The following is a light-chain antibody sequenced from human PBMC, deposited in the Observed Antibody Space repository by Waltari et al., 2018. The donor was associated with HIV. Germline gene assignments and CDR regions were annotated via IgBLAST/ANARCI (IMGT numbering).Light chain of an antibody. Sequence: EVLLPQPPAPLSVSPGDRTTLPCRASQSFRTNLAWYQQRPGQPPRLLIYGASTRATGIAARFSGSGSGTEFTLTINSLQSEDYAVYYCQQYDYWPPWTFDQGP. CDR3: QQYDYWPPWT. V-gene: IGKV3-15*01. J-gene: IGKJ1*01. CDR2: GAS. CDR1: QSFRTN.